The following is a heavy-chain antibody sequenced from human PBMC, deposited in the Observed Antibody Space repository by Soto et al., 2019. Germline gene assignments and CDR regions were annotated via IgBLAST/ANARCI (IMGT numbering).Heavy chain of an antibody. CDR2: IYYSGST. CDR1: GGSISSSSYY. D-gene: IGHD6-6*01. CDR3: ARRSRSARLGYMDV. Sequence: QLQLQESGPGLVKPSETLSLTCTVSGGSISSSSYYWGWIRQPPGKGLEWIGRIYYSGSTYYNPSLKSRVTISVDTSKNQFSLKLSSVTAADTAVYYCARRSRSARLGYMDVWGKGTTVTVSS. V-gene: IGHV4-39*01. J-gene: IGHJ6*03.